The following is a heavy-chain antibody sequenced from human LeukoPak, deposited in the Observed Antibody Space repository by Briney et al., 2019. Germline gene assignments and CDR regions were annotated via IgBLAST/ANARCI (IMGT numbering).Heavy chain of an antibody. CDR2: IYYTGDT. Sequence: WVRQPPGKGLEWIGSIYYTGDTYYNPSLKRRVTISVDTSKNHFSLKLSSVTAADTAVYYCARERREQLLPPYTRSVTYFDYWGQGTLVTVSS. CDR3: ARERREQLLPPYTRSVTYFDY. V-gene: IGHV4-39*07. J-gene: IGHJ4*02. D-gene: IGHD2-2*01.